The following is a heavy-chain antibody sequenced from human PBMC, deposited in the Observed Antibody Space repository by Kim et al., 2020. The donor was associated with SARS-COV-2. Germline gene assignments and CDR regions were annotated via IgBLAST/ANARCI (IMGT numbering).Heavy chain of an antibody. D-gene: IGHD4-4*01. Sequence: YHPGSVRGRFTISRDNEKNSLFLQMNSLRAEDTAVYYCARGPNYSPFDYWGQGTLVTVSS. CDR3: ARGPNYSPFDY. V-gene: IGHV3-48*03. J-gene: IGHJ4*02.